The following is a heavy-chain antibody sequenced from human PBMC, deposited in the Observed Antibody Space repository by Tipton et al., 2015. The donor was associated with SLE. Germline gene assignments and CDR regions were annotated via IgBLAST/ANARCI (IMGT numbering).Heavy chain of an antibody. V-gene: IGHV4-59*11. CDR3: ARDGYCSTSNCRTSGYMDV. CDR1: GDSLSGHY. Sequence: TLSLTCSVYGDSLSGHYWSWIRQPPGKGLEWIGYIYYSGNTNYNPSLKSRVTISVDTSKSQFSLQLTSVTAADTAVYYCARDGYCSTSNCRTSGYMDVWGKGTMVNVSS. D-gene: IGHD2-2*01. CDR2: IYYSGNT. J-gene: IGHJ6*03.